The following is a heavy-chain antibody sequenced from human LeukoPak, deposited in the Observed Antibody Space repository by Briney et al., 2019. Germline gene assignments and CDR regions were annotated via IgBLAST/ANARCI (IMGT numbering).Heavy chain of an antibody. V-gene: IGHV3-53*01. Sequence: GGSLRLSCAASGFTVSNNYMAWVRQAPGKGLEWVSVIYGGGGTYYGDSARGRFTISRDNSQNTLYLQMNSLRAEDTAVYYCARDGIVGATLSVRPSDYWGQGTLVTVSS. D-gene: IGHD1-26*01. CDR2: IYGGGGT. J-gene: IGHJ4*02. CDR3: ARDGIVGATLSVRPSDY. CDR1: GFTVSNNY.